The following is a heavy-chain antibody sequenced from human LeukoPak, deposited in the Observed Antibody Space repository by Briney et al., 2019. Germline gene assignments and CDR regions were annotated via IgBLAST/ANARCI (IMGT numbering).Heavy chain of an antibody. CDR3: ARDGGYCSSTSCFNWFDP. CDR2: ISYDGSNK. J-gene: IGHJ5*02. D-gene: IGHD2-2*01. V-gene: IGHV3-30*01. Sequence: PGGSLRLSCAASGFTFSSYAMHWVRQAPGRGLEWVAVISYDGSNKYYADSVKGRFTISRDNSKHTLYLQMNSLRAEDTAVYYCARDGGYCSSTSCFNWFDPWGQGTLVTVSS. CDR1: GFTFSSYA.